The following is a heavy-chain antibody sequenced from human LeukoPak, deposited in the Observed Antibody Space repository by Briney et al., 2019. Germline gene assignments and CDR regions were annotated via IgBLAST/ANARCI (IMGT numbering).Heavy chain of an antibody. CDR1: GFTFSSYS. CDR3: VRGGRYWGDFDY. V-gene: IGHV3-48*01. D-gene: IGHD7-27*01. J-gene: IGHJ4*02. Sequence: PGGSLRLSCVASGFTFSSYSMNWVRQAPGRGLEWVSYISSGTSTIYYTDSVKGRFTISRDNAKNSLHLQMNSLRAEDTAVYYCVRGGRYWGDFDYWGQGTLVTVSS. CDR2: ISSGTSTI.